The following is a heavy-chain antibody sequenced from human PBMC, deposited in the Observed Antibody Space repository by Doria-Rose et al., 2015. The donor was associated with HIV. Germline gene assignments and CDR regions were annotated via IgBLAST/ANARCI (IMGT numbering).Heavy chain of an antibody. CDR3: ARMGSYRELDY. CDR1: GASVSSRGYY. J-gene: IGHJ4*02. D-gene: IGHD3-3*01. CDR2: TYYTGTS. V-gene: IGHV4-31*03. Sequence: SITCSVSGASVSSRGYYWNWIRQVPGKGLESLGYTYYTGTSDYSPSLKSRLNMAVDTSKNQFSLKLSFVTVADTAVYYCARMGSYRELDYWGQGALVIVSA.